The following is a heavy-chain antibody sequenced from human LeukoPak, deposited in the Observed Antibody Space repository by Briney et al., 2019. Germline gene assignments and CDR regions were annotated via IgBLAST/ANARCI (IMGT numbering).Heavy chain of an antibody. D-gene: IGHD2-21*02. CDR3: ATATGGDAGGDYYYYYGMDV. Sequence: LRLSXAASGFTFSTYGMHWVRQAPGKGLEWVAIISRDGSDKYYADSVKGRFTISRDKSKNTLYLQMNSLRAEDTAVYYCATATGGDAGGDYYYYYGMDVWGQGTTVT. V-gene: IGHV3-30*03. J-gene: IGHJ6*02. CDR1: GFTFSTYG. CDR2: ISRDGSDK.